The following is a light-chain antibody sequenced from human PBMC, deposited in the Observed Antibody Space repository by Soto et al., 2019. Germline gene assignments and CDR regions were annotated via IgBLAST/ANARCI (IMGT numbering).Light chain of an antibody. Sequence: EIVLTQSPGTLSLSPGERATLSCRASQSVSSIYLAWYQQKPGQAPRLLIYGASSRATGIPDRFSGSGSGTDFTLTISRLEPEDFAVYYCQQYGGSFRVFGPGTKVDIK. CDR2: GAS. J-gene: IGKJ3*01. CDR1: QSVSSIY. CDR3: QQYGGSFRV. V-gene: IGKV3-20*01.